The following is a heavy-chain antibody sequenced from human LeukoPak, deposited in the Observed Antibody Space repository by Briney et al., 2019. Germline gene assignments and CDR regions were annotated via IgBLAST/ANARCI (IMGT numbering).Heavy chain of an antibody. Sequence: SGGSLRLSCAASGFTFSNAWMSWVRQAPGKGLEWVSRIKSKTDGGTTDYAAPVKGRFTISRDDSKNTLYLQMNSLKTEDTAVYYCTVRIVVVTAPDYWGQGTLVTVSS. J-gene: IGHJ4*02. CDR1: GFTFSNAW. V-gene: IGHV3-15*01. D-gene: IGHD2-21*02. CDR2: IKSKTDGGTT. CDR3: TVRIVVVTAPDY.